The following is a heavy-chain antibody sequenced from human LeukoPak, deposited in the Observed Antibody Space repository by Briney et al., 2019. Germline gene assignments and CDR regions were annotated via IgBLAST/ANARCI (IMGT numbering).Heavy chain of an antibody. CDR2: ISSSSRYI. CDR3: ARVPRGHYEVMHWYFDL. J-gene: IGHJ2*01. Sequence: PGGSLRLSCTASEFTFSDYSMTWVRQAPGKGLEWVSSISSSSRYIFYADSLTGRFTISRDNAKNSLYLQMNGLRAEDTAVYYCARVPRGHYEVMHWYFDLWGRGTLVTVSS. D-gene: IGHD3-16*01. V-gene: IGHV3-21*01. CDR1: EFTFSDYS.